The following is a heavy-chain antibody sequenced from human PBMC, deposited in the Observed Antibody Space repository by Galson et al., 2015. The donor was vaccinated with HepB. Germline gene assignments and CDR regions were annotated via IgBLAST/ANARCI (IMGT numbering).Heavy chain of an antibody. Sequence: SLRLSCAASGFTFSTYAMHWVRQAPGKGLEWGAAISYHGSDECYADSVKGRFSISRDNSKNTLYLQMNGLRADVTAVYYCAREWGLDAPGWPPGKWGQGDLVTVSS. V-gene: IGHV3-30-3*01. CDR2: ISYHGSDE. CDR1: GFTFSTYA. CDR3: AREWGLDAPGWPPGK. D-gene: IGHD6-19*01. J-gene: IGHJ4*02.